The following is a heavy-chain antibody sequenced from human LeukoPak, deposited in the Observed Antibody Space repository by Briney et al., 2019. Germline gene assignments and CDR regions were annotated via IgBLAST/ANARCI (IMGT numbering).Heavy chain of an antibody. J-gene: IGHJ5*02. CDR2: INHSGST. CDR3: ARGLRIRRFDP. CDR1: GGSFSGYY. D-gene: IGHD2/OR15-2a*01. Sequence: SETLSLTCAVYGGSFSGYYWSWIRQPPGKGLEWIGEINHSGSTNYNPSLKSRVTISVDTSENQFSLKLSSVTAADTAVYYCARGLRIRRFDPWGQGTLVTVSS. V-gene: IGHV4-34*01.